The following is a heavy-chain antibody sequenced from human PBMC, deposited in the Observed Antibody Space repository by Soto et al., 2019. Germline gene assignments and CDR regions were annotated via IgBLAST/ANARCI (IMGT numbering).Heavy chain of an antibody. CDR1: GGSMNRADYY. Sequence: QLQLQESGPGLVKPSQTLSLTCTVSGGSMNRADYYWSWIRQPPGKGLEWLGYIYYNGATYYNPSLDXRXTXSXXPSKNQFSLKLRSVTAADTAVYFCARDGGRGYYGSGTYYDFWGQGTLVTVSS. V-gene: IGHV4-30-4*01. J-gene: IGHJ4*02. D-gene: IGHD3-10*01. CDR3: ARDGGRGYYGSGTYYDF. CDR2: IYYNGAT.